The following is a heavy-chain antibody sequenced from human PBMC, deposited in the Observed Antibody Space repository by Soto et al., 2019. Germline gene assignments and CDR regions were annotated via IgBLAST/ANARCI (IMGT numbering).Heavy chain of an antibody. CDR1: GFTFGDYG. Sequence: EVQLVESGGGLEQPGRSLRLACTAPGFTFGDYGVSWIRQAPGKGLEWVGFIRTNVFGATTKYAASVKDRFIISRDDSKGIAYLQMNSLRTEDTAVYYCGRGGAWDVSDFWGQGTLVTVSS. CDR2: IRTNVFGATT. CDR3: GRGGAWDVSDF. V-gene: IGHV3-49*03. J-gene: IGHJ4*02. D-gene: IGHD1-26*01.